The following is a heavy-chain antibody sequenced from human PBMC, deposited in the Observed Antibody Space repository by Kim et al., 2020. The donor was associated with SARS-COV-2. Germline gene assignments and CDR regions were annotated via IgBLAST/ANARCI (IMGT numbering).Heavy chain of an antibody. Sequence: SETLSLTCGVSRGSISGYHWSWIRQPPGKGLEWIGEINHSGRGIYNPSLESRVTLSADRFKSQFSLKMTSVTAADAAIYYCARGSPGSTVTPPSHYFMDVLGIGTAVTVSSAPTKAPDVFPIISGCRHPKDNSPVVLACLITSFYFDSWGPGTLVTVSS. V-gene: IGHV4-34*01. J-gene: IGHJ4*02. CDR3: ARGSPGSTVTPPSHYFMDVLGIGTAVTVSSAPTKAPDVFPIISGCRHPKDNSPVVLACLITSFYFDS. CDR1: RGSISGYH. D-gene: IGHD4-17*01. CDR2: INHSGRG.